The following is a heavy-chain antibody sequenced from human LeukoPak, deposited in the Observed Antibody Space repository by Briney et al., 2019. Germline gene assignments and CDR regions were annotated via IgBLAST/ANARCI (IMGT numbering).Heavy chain of an antibody. CDR3: ARDRGPRTGFMVREAYDY. CDR1: GFTFGDYW. D-gene: IGHD3-10*01. V-gene: IGHV3-74*01. CDR2: INTDGSIT. J-gene: IGHJ4*02. Sequence: GGSLRLSCAASGFTFGDYWIHWFRQAPGKGLVWVSRINTDGSITNYADSVKGRFSISRDNAKNTLYLQMSSLRAEDTAVYYCARDRGPRTGFMVREAYDYWGQGTLVTVSS.